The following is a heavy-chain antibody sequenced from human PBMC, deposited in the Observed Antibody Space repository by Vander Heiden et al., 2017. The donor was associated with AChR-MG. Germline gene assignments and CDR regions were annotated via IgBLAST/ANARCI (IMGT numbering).Heavy chain of an antibody. CDR3: ARDGVTMVRGVINHYGMDV. CDR2: INPNSGGT. J-gene: IGHJ6*02. Sequence: QVQLVQSGAEVKKPGASVKVSCNASGYTFTGYYMPWVRQAPGQGLEWMGGINPNSGGTNYAQKFQGWVTMTRDTSISTAYMGLSRLRSDDTAVYYCARDGVTMVRGVINHYGMDVWGQGTTVTVSS. CDR1: GYTFTGYY. D-gene: IGHD3-10*01. V-gene: IGHV1-2*04.